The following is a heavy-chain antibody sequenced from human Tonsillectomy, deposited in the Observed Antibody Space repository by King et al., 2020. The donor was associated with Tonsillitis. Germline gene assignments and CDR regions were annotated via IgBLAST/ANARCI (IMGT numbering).Heavy chain of an antibody. J-gene: IGHJ4*02. CDR1: GFTFSSYS. Sequence: VQLVESGGGLVQPGGSLRLSCAASGFTFSSYSMSWVRQAPGKGLEWVANIKQDGSEKYYVDSVKGRFTISRDNAKNSLYLQMNSLRAEDTAVYYCARIAAATFDYWGQGTLVTVSS. D-gene: IGHD6-13*01. V-gene: IGHV3-7*01. CDR3: ARIAAATFDY. CDR2: IKQDGSEK.